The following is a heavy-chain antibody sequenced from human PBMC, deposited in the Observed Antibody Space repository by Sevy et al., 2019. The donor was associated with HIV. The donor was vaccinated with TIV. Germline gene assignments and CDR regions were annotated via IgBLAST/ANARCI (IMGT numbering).Heavy chain of an antibody. J-gene: IGHJ5*02. V-gene: IGHV4-59*12. CDR1: GGSISAYY. CDR3: ARAPPVRSGDDSLNWLDP. D-gene: IGHD5-12*01. Sequence: KQSQTLSLTCTVSGGSISAYYWSWLRQPPGKGLEYIGDIYYTGSTYYNPSLKSRVTISVDTSKNQFSLNLRSVTAVDTAVYYCARAPPVRSGDDSLNWLDPWGQGILVTVSS. CDR2: IYYTGST.